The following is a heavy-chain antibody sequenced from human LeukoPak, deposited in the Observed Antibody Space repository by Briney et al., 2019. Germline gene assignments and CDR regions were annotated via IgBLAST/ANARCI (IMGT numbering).Heavy chain of an antibody. V-gene: IGHV3-21*01. Sequence: GGSLRLSCGASGFTFRSYSMNWVRQAPGKGLEGVSSISSSSSYIYYADSVKGRFTISRDHAKNSLYLQMNRLRAEDTAVYYCARDPLRSGNRYYFAYWGQGPLVPVSS. J-gene: IGHJ4*02. D-gene: IGHD1-1*01. CDR2: ISSSSSYI. CDR1: GFTFRSYS. CDR3: ARDPLRSGNRYYFAY.